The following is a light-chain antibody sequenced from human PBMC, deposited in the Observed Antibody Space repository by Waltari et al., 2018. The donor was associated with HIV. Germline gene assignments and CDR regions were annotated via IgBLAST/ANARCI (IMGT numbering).Light chain of an antibody. V-gene: IGKV2-28*01. Sequence: DVLLPQSPVSLAVTPGESASISCKSSQSLLHKNGKNYLDWYVKKPGQTPQLLMYMASNLAAGVPVRFSGSGSGTEFTLKISRVEAEDVGLYYCMQALHAPFMFGHGTRLEI. CDR1: QSLLHKNGKNY. J-gene: IGKJ5*01. CDR2: MAS. CDR3: MQALHAPFM.